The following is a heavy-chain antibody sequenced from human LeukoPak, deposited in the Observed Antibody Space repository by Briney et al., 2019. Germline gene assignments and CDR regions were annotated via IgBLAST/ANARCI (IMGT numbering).Heavy chain of an antibody. CDR2: ISSSSSSYI. J-gene: IGHJ4*02. Sequence: GGSLRLSCAASGFTFSSYSMNWVRQAPGKGLEWVSSISSSSSSYIYYADSVKGRFTISRDNAKNSLYLQMNSLRAEDTAVYYCARGARTNYFDYWGQGTLVTVSS. CDR3: ARGARTNYFDY. V-gene: IGHV3-21*01. CDR1: GFTFSSYS.